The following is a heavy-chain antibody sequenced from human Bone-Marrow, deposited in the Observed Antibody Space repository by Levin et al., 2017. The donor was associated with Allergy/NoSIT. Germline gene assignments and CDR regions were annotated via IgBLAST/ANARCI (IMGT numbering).Heavy chain of an antibody. V-gene: IGHV3-23*01. J-gene: IGHJ4*02. Sequence: GESLKISCTDSRFNFTGYAMSWVRQAPGKGLEWVSGIGKGGGTFYADSVKGRFNMSRDDSKNTLYLQMNNVRVEDTAVYYCAAVSEFYWGQGTLVSVSS. D-gene: IGHD2/OR15-2a*01. CDR1: RFNFTGYA. CDR2: IGKGGGT. CDR3: AAVSEFY.